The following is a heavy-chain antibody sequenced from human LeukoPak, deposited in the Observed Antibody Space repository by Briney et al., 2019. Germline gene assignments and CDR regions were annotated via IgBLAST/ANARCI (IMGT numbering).Heavy chain of an antibody. CDR3: ARVSSGYEGSDY. V-gene: IGHV1-46*01. Sequence: ASVKVSCKASGYTFTSYYMHWVRQAPGQGLEWMGIINPSDDSTSYARKFQGRVTMTRDTFTSTVYMELSSLRSEDTAVYYCARVSSGYEGSDYWGQGTLVTVSS. D-gene: IGHD5-12*01. CDR1: GYTFTSYY. CDR2: INPSDDST. J-gene: IGHJ4*02.